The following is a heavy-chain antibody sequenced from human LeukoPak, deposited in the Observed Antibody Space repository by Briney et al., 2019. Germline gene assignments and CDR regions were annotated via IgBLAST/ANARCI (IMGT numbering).Heavy chain of an antibody. D-gene: IGHD1-26*01. Sequence: ASVKVSCKASGYTFTGYYMHWVRQAPGHGLEWMGRINPNSGGTNYAQKFQGRVTMTRDTSISTAYMELSRLRSDDTAVYYCAREGGSHYYYYYYMDVWGKGTTVTVSS. J-gene: IGHJ6*03. CDR2: INPNSGGT. V-gene: IGHV1-2*06. CDR1: GYTFTGYY. CDR3: AREGGSHYYYYYYMDV.